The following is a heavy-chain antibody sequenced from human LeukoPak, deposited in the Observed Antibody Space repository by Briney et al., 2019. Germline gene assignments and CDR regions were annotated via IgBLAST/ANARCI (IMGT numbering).Heavy chain of an antibody. D-gene: IGHD3-22*01. Sequence: GGSLRLSCAASGFSFNPYGMNWLRQAPGKGLEWVSYIDSSSGTIYYADSVRGRFTISGDNAKNSLYLQMNSLRAEDTAVYYCARVRSSYYYESSGYYHYDAFDIWGQGTMVTVSS. CDR3: ARVRSSYYYESSGYYHYDAFDI. V-gene: IGHV3-48*01. J-gene: IGHJ3*02. CDR2: IDSSSGTI. CDR1: GFSFNPYG.